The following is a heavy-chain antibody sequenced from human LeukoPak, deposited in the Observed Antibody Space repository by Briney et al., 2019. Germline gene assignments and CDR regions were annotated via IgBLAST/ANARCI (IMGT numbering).Heavy chain of an antibody. CDR2: ISSNGGST. J-gene: IGHJ4*02. Sequence: PGGSLRLSCAASGFTFSSYAMHWVRQAPGKGLEYVSAISSNGGSTYYANSVKGRFTISRDNSKNTLYLQMGSLRSDDTAVYYCARDGSSSSPRQSDYWGQGTLVTVSS. D-gene: IGHD6-6*01. V-gene: IGHV3-64*01. CDR3: ARDGSSSSPRQSDY. CDR1: GFTFSSYA.